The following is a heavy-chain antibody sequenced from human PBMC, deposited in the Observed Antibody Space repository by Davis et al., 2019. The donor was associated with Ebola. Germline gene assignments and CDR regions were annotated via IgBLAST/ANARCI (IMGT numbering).Heavy chain of an antibody. J-gene: IGHJ3*02. CDR2: ISPNSGAT. V-gene: IGHV1-2*02. Sequence: ASVTVSCKASGYSFSDYYVHWLRQAPGQGLEWMGWISPNSGATIYAQRFQGRVTMTRDTSINTAYMELRILRSDDTALYYCTTGVYGGYAFDIWGLGTLVTVSS. CDR1: GYSFSDYY. CDR3: TTGVYGGYAFDI. D-gene: IGHD4-23*01.